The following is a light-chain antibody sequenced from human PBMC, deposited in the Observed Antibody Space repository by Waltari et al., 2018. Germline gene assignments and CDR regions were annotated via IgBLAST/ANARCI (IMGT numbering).Light chain of an antibody. CDR2: QDR. CDR3: QAWDSGTLV. CDR1: KLGDKY. V-gene: IGLV3-1*01. Sequence: SYELTQPPSVSVSPGQTASITCPGDKLGDKYACWYPQKPGQSPVLVIYQDRKRPSGIPERFSGSNSGNTVTLTISGTQTMDEADYYCQAWDSGTLVFGGGTKLTVL. J-gene: IGLJ2*01.